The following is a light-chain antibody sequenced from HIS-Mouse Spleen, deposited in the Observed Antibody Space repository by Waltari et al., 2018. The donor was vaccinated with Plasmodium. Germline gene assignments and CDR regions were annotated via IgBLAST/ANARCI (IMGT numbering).Light chain of an antibody. Sequence: DIVMTQSPDSLAVSLGERATIHCKSSQSVLYSSNNKNYLAWYQQKPGQPPKLLIYWASTRESGVPDRFGGSGAGTDFTLTISSLQAEDEAVYYCQQYYSTPLTFGGGTKVEIK. V-gene: IGKV4-1*01. CDR3: QQYYSTPLT. CDR2: WAS. J-gene: IGKJ4*01. CDR1: QSVLYSSNNKNY.